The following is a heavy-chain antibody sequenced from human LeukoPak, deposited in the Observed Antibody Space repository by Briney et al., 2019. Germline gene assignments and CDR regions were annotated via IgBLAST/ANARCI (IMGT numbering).Heavy chain of an antibody. CDR1: GFSFSTYP. V-gene: IGHV3-30*01. D-gene: IGHD6-13*01. J-gene: IGHJ4*02. Sequence: GGSLRLSCAASGFSFSTYPLHWVRQAPGKGPEWLAVISYDGNYEYYAESVKGRFTISRDNSKNTLYLQMNTLRAEDPAVYYCAKGVAAGTWGTSFDYWGQGTLVTVSS. CDR3: AKGVAAGTWGTSFDY. CDR2: ISYDGNYE.